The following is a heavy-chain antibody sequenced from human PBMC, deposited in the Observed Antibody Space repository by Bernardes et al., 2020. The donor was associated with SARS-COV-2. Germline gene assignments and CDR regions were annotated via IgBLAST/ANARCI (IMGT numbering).Heavy chain of an antibody. CDR3: ARDDMVQGQYYYYGMDV. J-gene: IGHJ6*02. CDR2: IWYDGSNK. CDR1: GFTFSSYG. D-gene: IGHD3-10*01. V-gene: IGHV3-33*01. Sequence: GGSLRLSCAASGFTFSSYGMHWVRQAPGKGLEWVAVIWYDGSNKYYADSVKGRFTISRDNSKNTLYLQMNSLRAEDTAVYYCARDDMVQGQYYYYGMDVWGQGTTVTVSS.